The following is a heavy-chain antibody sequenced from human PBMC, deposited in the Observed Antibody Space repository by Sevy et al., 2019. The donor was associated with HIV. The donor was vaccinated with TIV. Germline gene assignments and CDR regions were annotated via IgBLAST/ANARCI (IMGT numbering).Heavy chain of an antibody. Sequence: GGSLRLSCAASEFSVTDNYMSWVRQAPGKGLEWVSTIYSGGSTFYADSVKGRFTISRDNSKNTLYLHMNSLRAEDTAVYYCARDRYYDASGYYYYYYGLYVWGQGTTVTVSS. V-gene: IGHV3-66*01. D-gene: IGHD3-22*01. CDR3: ARDRYYDASGYYYYYYGLYV. CDR1: EFSVTDNY. CDR2: IYSGGST. J-gene: IGHJ6*02.